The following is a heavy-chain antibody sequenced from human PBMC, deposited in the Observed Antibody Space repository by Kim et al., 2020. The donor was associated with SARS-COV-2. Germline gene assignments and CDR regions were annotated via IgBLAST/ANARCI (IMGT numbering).Heavy chain of an antibody. Sequence: GGSLRLSCAASGFTFSSYAMSWVRQAPGKGLEWVSVIYSGGSSTYYADSVKGRFTISRDNSKNTLYLQMNSLRAEDTAVYYCAKDPLLDSGSYSWGQGTLITVSS. D-gene: IGHD1-26*01. V-gene: IGHV3-23*03. CDR3: AKDPLLDSGSYS. CDR2: IYSGGSST. J-gene: IGHJ4*02. CDR1: GFTFSSYA.